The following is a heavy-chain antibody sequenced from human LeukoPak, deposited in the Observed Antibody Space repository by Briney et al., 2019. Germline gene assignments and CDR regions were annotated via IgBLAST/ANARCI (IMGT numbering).Heavy chain of an antibody. CDR2: ISDDGSSK. D-gene: IGHD5/OR15-5a*01. V-gene: IGHV3-30*03. CDR1: GFTFSIYD. J-gene: IGHJ4*02. Sequence: GGSLRLSCAASGFTFSIYDMHWVRQAPRRGVEWVAVISDDGSSKQYAASVKGRFALSRDNSKKTLYVQMHSMRADDTAVYYCARDSVLDYWGPGTLVTVSS. CDR3: ARDSVLDY.